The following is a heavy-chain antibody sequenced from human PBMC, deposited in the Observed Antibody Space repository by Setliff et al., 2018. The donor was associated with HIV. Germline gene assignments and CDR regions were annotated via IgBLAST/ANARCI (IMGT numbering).Heavy chain of an antibody. CDR1: GGSFSGYY. J-gene: IGHJ2*01. CDR2: INHSGST. Sequence: SETLSLTCAAYGGSFSGYYWSWIRQPPGKGLEWIGEINHSGSTNYNPSLKSRVTISVDTSKNQFSLKLSSVTAADTAVYYCARQDYYYDSSGYYRWWEPFSWYFDLWGRGTLVTVSS. D-gene: IGHD3-22*01. CDR3: ARQDYYYDSSGYYRWWEPFSWYFDL. V-gene: IGHV4-34*01.